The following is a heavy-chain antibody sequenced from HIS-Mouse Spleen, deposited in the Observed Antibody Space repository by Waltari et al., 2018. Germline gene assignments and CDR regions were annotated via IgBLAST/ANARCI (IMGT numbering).Heavy chain of an antibody. D-gene: IGHD6-13*01. J-gene: IGHJ2*01. V-gene: IGHV4-39*07. CDR3: AREIPYSSSWYDWYFDL. CDR1: GGSLSSSIYY. CDR2: IYYSGST. Sequence: QLQLQESGPGLVKPSETLSLTCTVSGGSLSSSIYYWGWIRPPPGKGREWIGSIYYSGSTYYNPSLKSRVTISVDTSKNQFSLKLSSVTAADTAVYYCAREIPYSSSWYDWYFDLWGRGTLVTVSS.